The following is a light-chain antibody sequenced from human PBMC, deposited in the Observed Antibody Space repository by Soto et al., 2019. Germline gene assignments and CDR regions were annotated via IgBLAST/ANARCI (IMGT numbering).Light chain of an antibody. V-gene: IGKV3-15*01. CDR2: GGS. CDR3: QQYKDWPTT. J-gene: IGKJ1*01. CDR1: QSVSSN. Sequence: EIVMTQSPATLSVSPGERATLSCRASQSVSSNLAWYRQKGGQAPGRLVDGGSTRATGIPARFSGSGSGTEFTLTISTLQSDDSAVYYCQQYKDWPTTFGQGTKVDI.